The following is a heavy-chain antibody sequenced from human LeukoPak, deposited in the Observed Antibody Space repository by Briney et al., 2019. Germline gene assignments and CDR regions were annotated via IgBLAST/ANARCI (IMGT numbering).Heavy chain of an antibody. J-gene: IGHJ4*02. Sequence: SVKVSCKASGGTFSSYAISWVRQAPGQGLEWMGGIIPIFGTANYAQKFQGRVTITADKSTSTAYMELSSLRSEDTAVYYCAVRSLLLDVIVYWGQGTLVTVSS. CDR1: GGTFSSYA. CDR2: IIPIFGTA. D-gene: IGHD2-15*01. CDR3: AVRSLLLDVIVY. V-gene: IGHV1-69*06.